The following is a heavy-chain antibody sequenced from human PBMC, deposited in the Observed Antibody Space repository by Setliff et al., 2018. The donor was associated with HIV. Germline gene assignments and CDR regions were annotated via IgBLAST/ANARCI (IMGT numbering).Heavy chain of an antibody. CDR3: ARATATWLVDN. V-gene: IGHV4-59*01. CDR2: VYHSGGT. D-gene: IGHD2-15*01. Sequence: PSETLSLTCNVSGASISSYYWSRIRQPPGKGLEWIGYVYHSGGTNYNPSLKSRLTISTDASKNQFSLKLSSVTTADTAVYYCARATATWLVDNWGQGTLVTVS. J-gene: IGHJ4*02. CDR1: GASISSYY.